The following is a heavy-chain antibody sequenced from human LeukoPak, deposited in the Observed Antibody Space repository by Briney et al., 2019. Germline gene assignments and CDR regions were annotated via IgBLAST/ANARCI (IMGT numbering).Heavy chain of an antibody. CDR3: ARLTYYYGSGSYYFDY. D-gene: IGHD3-10*01. Sequence: SETLSLTCTVSGGSISSYYWSWIRQPPGKGLEWIGYIYYSGSTNYNPSLKSRVTTSVDTSKNQFSLKLSSVTAADTAVYYCARLTYYYGSGSYYFDYWGQGTLVTVSS. CDR1: GGSISSYY. J-gene: IGHJ4*02. V-gene: IGHV4-59*08. CDR2: IYYSGST.